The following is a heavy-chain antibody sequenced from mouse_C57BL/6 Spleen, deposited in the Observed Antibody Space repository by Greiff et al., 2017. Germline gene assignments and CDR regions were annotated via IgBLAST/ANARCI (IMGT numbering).Heavy chain of an antibody. V-gene: IGHV1-82*01. D-gene: IGHD4-1*01. Sequence: VQLQQSGPELVKPGASVKISCKASGYAFSSSWMNWVKQRPGKGLEWIGRIYPGDGDTNYNGKFKGKATLTADKSSSTAYMQLSSLTSEDSAVYFCAAANWDEFAYWGQGTLVTVSA. CDR2: IYPGDGDT. CDR1: GYAFSSSW. CDR3: AAANWDEFAY. J-gene: IGHJ3*01.